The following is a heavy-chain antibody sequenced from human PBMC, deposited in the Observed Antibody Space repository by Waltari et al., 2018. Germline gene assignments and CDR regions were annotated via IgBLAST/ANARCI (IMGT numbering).Heavy chain of an antibody. Sequence: VQLQESGPGLVKPSETLSLTCTVSGDFPSNDHWTCIRQAPGKGLEWIAYLRNTGATKCTPSLESRFTASAVVAKKQFSLWLTSVTAAETAVYYCARLPTKYYDSIGWGFFDQWGQGILVTVSS. CDR3: ARLPTKYYDSIGWGFFDQ. CDR2: LRNTGAT. D-gene: IGHD3-22*01. V-gene: IGHV4-59*08. J-gene: IGHJ4*02. CDR1: GDFPSNDH.